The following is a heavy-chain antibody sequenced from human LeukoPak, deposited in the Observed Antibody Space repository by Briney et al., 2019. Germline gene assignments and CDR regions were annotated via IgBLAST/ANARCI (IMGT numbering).Heavy chain of an antibody. CDR1: GFTFSNYW. CDR3: ARVLMTINYDSGDTLDY. V-gene: IGHV3-7*01. D-gene: IGHD4-17*01. J-gene: IGHJ4*02. CDR2: IKQDGSEK. Sequence: GGSLRLSCAVSGFTFSNYWMSWVRQAPGKGLEWVANIKQDGSEKYYVDSVKGRFTISRDNAKNSLYLQMNSLRAEDTAVYYCARVLMTINYDSGDTLDYWGQGTLVTVSS.